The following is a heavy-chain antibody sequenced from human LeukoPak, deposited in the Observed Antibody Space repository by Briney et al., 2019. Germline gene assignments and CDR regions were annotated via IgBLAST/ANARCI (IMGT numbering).Heavy chain of an antibody. J-gene: IGHJ4*02. D-gene: IGHD1-1*01. CDR3: ARDRGTWNDDGFDY. CDR1: GGSISSYY. V-gene: IGHV4-59*12. CDR2: IYYSGST. Sequence: SETLSLTCTVSGGSISSYYWSWIRQPPGKGLEWIGYIYYSGSTYYNPSLKSRVTISVDTSKNQFSLKLNSVTAADTAVYYCARDRGTWNDDGFDYWGQGTLVTVSS.